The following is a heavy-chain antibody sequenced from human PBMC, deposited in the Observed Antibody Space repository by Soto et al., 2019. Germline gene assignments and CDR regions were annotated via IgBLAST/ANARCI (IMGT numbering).Heavy chain of an antibody. Sequence: GGSLRLSCAASGFTFSSYAMSWVRQAPGKGLEWVSAISGSGGSTYYADSVKGRFTISRDNSKNTLYLQMNSLRAEDTAVYYCAKYTRSYGGRYYFDYWGQGTLVTVSS. CDR1: GFTFSSYA. J-gene: IGHJ4*02. CDR3: AKYTRSYGGRYYFDY. CDR2: ISGSGGST. V-gene: IGHV3-23*01. D-gene: IGHD5-18*01.